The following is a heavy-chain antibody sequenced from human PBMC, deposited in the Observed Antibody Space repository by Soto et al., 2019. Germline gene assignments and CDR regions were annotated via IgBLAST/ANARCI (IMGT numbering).Heavy chain of an antibody. V-gene: IGHV4-59*01. J-gene: IGHJ4*02. CDR1: GGSISSYY. Sequence: KTSETLSLTCTVSGGSISSYYWSWIRQPPGKGLEWIGYIYYSGSTNYNPSLKSRVTISVDTSKNQFSLKLSSVTAADTAVYYCARDGSPGYSSSWFPAAFDYWGQGTLVTVSS. CDR3: ARDGSPGYSSSWFPAAFDY. CDR2: IYYSGST. D-gene: IGHD6-13*01.